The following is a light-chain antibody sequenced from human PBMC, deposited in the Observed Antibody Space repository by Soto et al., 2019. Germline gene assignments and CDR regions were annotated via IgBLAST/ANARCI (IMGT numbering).Light chain of an antibody. Sequence: QSVLTQPRSVSGSPGQSVTISCTGTSSDVGAYNFVSWYQRHPGKAPKLIIYDVNKRFSGVPDRFSGSKSGNTPSLTISGLQADDGSDYYCCSYAGSHTFVIFGGGTQLTAL. V-gene: IGLV2-11*01. CDR1: SSDVGAYNF. CDR2: DVN. CDR3: CSYAGSHTFVI. J-gene: IGLJ7*02.